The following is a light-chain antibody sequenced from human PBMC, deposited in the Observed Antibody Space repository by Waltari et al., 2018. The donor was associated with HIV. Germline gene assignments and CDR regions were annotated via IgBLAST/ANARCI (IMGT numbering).Light chain of an antibody. Sequence: SYELTQPPSVSVSPGQTARVTCSGDALPKRYAYWYQQRPGQAPVLRIFRDTERPSGIPEGFSSSSSGTTVTLTIRAVHAEDEADYYCQSTDSRCVYWVFGGGTTLTVL. CDR1: ALPKRY. V-gene: IGLV3-25*03. CDR2: RDT. J-gene: IGLJ3*02. CDR3: QSTDSRCVYWV.